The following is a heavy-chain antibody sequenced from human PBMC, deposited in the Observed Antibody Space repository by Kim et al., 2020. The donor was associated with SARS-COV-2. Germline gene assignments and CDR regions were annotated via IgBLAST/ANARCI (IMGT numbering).Heavy chain of an antibody. CDR1: GFTFSSYA. CDR3: ATVGFGELFFGWFDP. J-gene: IGHJ5*02. V-gene: IGHV3-23*01. CDR2: ISGSGGST. Sequence: GGSLRLSCAASGFTFSSYAMSWVRQAPGKGLEWVSAISGSGGSTYYADSVKGRFTISRDNSKNTLYLQMNSLRAEDTAVYYCATVGFGELFFGWFDPWGQGTLVTVSS. D-gene: IGHD3-10*01.